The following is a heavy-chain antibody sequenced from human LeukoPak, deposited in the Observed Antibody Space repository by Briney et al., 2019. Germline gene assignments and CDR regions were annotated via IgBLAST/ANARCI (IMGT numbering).Heavy chain of an antibody. CDR1: GGSISSYY. V-gene: IGHV4-59*08. D-gene: IGHD1-1*01. J-gene: IGHJ4*02. CDR2: IYYSGST. CDR3: ASINWSRSYFDY. Sequence: KPSETLSLTCTVSGGSISSYYWSWIRQPPGKGLEWIGYIYYSGSTNYNPSLKSRVTISLDTSKNQFSLKLRSVTATDTAVYYCASINWSRSYFDYWGQGTLVTVSS.